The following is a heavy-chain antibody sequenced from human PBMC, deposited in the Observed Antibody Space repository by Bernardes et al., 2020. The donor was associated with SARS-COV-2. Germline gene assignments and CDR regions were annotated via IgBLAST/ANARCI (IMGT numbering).Heavy chain of an antibody. Sequence: GGSLRLSCAASGFTFSSYWMHWVRQAPGKGLVWVSRINSDGSSTSYADSVKGRFTISRDNAKNTLYLQMNSLRAEDTAVYYCARDMGGIAVAGTEPHYYYYGMDVWGQGTTVTVSS. V-gene: IGHV3-74*01. D-gene: IGHD6-19*01. J-gene: IGHJ6*02. CDR2: INSDGSST. CDR3: ARDMGGIAVAGTEPHYYYYGMDV. CDR1: GFTFSSYW.